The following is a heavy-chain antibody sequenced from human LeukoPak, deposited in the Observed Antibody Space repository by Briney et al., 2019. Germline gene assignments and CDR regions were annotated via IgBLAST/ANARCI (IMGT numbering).Heavy chain of an antibody. CDR1: GGTFSSYA. V-gene: IGHV1-69*04. D-gene: IGHD2-2*01. J-gene: IGHJ4*02. CDR3: ARVLGVVVPAAGTNYFDY. CDR2: IIPIFGIA. Sequence: SVNVSCTASGGTFSSYAISWVRQAPGQGLEWMGRIIPIFGIANYAQKFQGRVTITADKSTSTAYMELSSLRSEDTAVYYCARVLGVVVPAAGTNYFDYWGQGTLVTVSS.